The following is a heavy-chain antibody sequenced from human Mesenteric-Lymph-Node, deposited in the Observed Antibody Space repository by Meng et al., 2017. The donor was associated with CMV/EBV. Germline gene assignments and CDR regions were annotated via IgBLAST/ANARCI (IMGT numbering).Heavy chain of an antibody. CDR3: ARDIALDY. Sequence: VKVACRTSGYTFTAYWIQWVRRAPGQGLEWMVRINPNSGVTNYAQKFQGRVTMTRDTSISTVYMELSRLRSDDTALYYCARDIALDYWGQGTLVTVS. V-gene: IGHV1-2*06. CDR1: GYTFTAYW. J-gene: IGHJ4*02. CDR2: INPNSGVT. D-gene: IGHD6-13*01.